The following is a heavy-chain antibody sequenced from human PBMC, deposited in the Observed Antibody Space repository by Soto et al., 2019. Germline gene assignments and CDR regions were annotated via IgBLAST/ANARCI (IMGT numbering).Heavy chain of an antibody. CDR1: GFSFSTYA. CDR2: ISGSGVTM. CDR3: ARDRDINYWNNWFDS. Sequence: EVQLVESGGTLVQPGGSLRLSCEVSGFSFSTYAMNWVRQSPGKGLEWISYISGSGVTMYYADSVTGRFSISRKNAENSLFLQMNSLRDEDTAIYYCARDRDINYWNNWFDSWGQGTLFTVSS. D-gene: IGHD1-1*01. J-gene: IGHJ5*01. V-gene: IGHV3-48*02.